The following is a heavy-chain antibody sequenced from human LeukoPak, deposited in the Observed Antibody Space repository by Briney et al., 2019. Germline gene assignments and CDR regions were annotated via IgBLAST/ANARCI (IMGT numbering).Heavy chain of an antibody. CDR3: TTEYYYDSSGLFDY. Sequence: GGSLRLSCAVSGFTFSNGWMSWVRQAPGKGLEWVGRIKSKRDGGTTDYAAPVNGRFTISRDDSKNTLYLQMNSLKTEDTAVYYCTTEYYYDSSGLFDYWGQGTLVTVSS. D-gene: IGHD3-22*01. CDR1: GFTFSNGW. J-gene: IGHJ4*02. V-gene: IGHV3-15*01. CDR2: IKSKRDGGTT.